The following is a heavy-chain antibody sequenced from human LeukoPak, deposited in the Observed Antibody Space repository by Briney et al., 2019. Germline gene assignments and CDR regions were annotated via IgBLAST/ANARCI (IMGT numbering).Heavy chain of an antibody. CDR2: IKQDASER. CDR3: ATPTAGTWHFDY. V-gene: IGHV3-7*01. CDR1: GFTFSSYW. D-gene: IGHD1-1*01. J-gene: IGHJ4*02. Sequence: LRGSLRHSCAASGFTFSSYWMPWVRQAAGKGLEWVANIKQDASERYYVDSVKGRLTISRDNAKNSLYLQMSSLRAEDTAVYYCATPTAGTWHFDYWGQGTLVTVSS.